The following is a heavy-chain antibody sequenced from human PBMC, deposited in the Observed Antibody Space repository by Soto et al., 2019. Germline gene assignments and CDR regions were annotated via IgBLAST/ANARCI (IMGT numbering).Heavy chain of an antibody. CDR2: ISAYNGNT. CDR3: ARDNVRRHYDSSGYPDAFDI. D-gene: IGHD3-22*01. J-gene: IGHJ3*02. Sequence: ASVKVSCKASGYTCTSYGISWVRQAPGQGLEWMGWISAYNGNTNYAQKLQGRVTMTTDTSTSTAYMELRSLRSDDTAVYYCARDNVRRHYDSSGYPDAFDIWGQGTMVTVSS. CDR1: GYTCTSYG. V-gene: IGHV1-18*01.